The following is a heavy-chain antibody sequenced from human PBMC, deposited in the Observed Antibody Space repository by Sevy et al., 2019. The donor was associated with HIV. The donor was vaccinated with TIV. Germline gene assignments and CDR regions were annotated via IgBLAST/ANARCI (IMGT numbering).Heavy chain of an antibody. D-gene: IGHD1-1*01. Sequence: GGSLRLSCEASGFIFGRYGVHWVRQAPGKGLEWVASIFNDGKTKYYGDPVKGRFTISRDDSKNTLYLQMDSLRAEDTAVYYCARESGSDRYLDSWGQGTLVTVSS. J-gene: IGHJ4*02. CDR2: IFNDGKTK. CDR3: ARESGSDRYLDS. V-gene: IGHV3-33*01. CDR1: GFIFGRYG.